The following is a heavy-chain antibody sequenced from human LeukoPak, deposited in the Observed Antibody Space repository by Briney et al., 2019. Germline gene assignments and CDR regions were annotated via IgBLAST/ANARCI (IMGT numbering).Heavy chain of an antibody. CDR2: IGNDGRNE. Sequence: GGSLRLSCAVSGFTFSGYGMQWVRQAPGKGLEYVAFIGNDGRNEDYADSVKGRFTISRDNSKNTLYLQMNSLRAEDTAVYYCAKDGPHHGSTWFRLDYYYYMDVWGKGTTVTISS. CDR1: GFTFSGYG. J-gene: IGHJ6*03. D-gene: IGHD6-13*01. CDR3: AKDGPHHGSTWFRLDYYYYMDV. V-gene: IGHV3-30*02.